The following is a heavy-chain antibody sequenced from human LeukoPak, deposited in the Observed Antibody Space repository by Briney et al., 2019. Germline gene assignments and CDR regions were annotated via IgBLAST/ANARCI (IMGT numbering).Heavy chain of an antibody. J-gene: IGHJ6*03. D-gene: IGHD5-18*01. Sequence: TFDDYGMSWIRQPPGKGLEWIGYIYYSGSTYYNPSLKSRVTISVDTSKNQFSLKLSSVTAADTAVYYCARRSHSGYSYGYYYYYMDVWGKGTTVTVSS. V-gene: IGHV4-30-4*08. CDR2: IYYSGST. CDR1: TFDDYG. CDR3: ARRSHSGYSYGYYYYYMDV.